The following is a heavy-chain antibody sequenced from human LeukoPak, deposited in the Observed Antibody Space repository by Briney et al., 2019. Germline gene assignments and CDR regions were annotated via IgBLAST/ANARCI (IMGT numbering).Heavy chain of an antibody. J-gene: IGHJ4*02. Sequence: PGRSLRLSCAVSGFIFDDYAMHWVRQVPGKGLEWVSGINWNSDSIGYADSVKGRFTTSRDNAKNSLYLQMNSLRAEDTAFYYCAINGGGDSGYGNFDYWGQGTLVTVSS. D-gene: IGHD5-12*01. V-gene: IGHV3-9*01. CDR1: GFIFDDYA. CDR3: AINGGGDSGYGNFDY. CDR2: INWNSDSI.